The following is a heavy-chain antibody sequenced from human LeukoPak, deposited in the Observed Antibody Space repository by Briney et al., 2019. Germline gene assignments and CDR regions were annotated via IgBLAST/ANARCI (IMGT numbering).Heavy chain of an antibody. J-gene: IGHJ4*02. V-gene: IGHV3-11*05. Sequence: GGSLRLSCAASGFSFRDYCMSWIRQAPGKGLEWVSFISTDSVFTNYADPVEGRFTISRDNAKNSLYLQLNSLRAEDTAVYYCARESHGTGDQWGQGTLVTVSS. CDR2: ISTDSVFT. CDR3: ARESHGTGDQ. CDR1: GFSFRDYC. D-gene: IGHD3-10*01.